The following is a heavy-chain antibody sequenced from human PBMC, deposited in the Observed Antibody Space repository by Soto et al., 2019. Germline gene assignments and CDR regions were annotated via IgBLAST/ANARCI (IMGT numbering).Heavy chain of an antibody. CDR2: INPNSGGT. J-gene: IGHJ4*02. V-gene: IGHV1-2*02. D-gene: IGHD3-22*01. CDR3: ARESYYYDSSGPQPFDY. Sequence: ASVKVSCKASGYTFTGYYMHWVRQAPGQGLEWMGWINPNSGGTNYAQKFQGRVTMTRDTSISTAYMELSRLRSDDTAVYYCARESYYYDSSGPQPFDYWGQGTLVTVSS. CDR1: GYTFTGYY.